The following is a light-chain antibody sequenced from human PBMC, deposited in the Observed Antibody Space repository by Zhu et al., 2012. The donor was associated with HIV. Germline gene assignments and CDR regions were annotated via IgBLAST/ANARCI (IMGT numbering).Light chain of an antibody. CDR1: QSVSSSY. CDR3: QQYGGSPLT. Sequence: EIVLTQSPGTLSLSPGERATLSCRASQSVSSSYLAWYQQRPGQAPRLLIYGASTRATGIAARFSGSGSGTDFTLTISKLEPEDFAVYFCQQYGGSPLTFGGGTRVDIK. J-gene: IGKJ4*01. V-gene: IGKV3-20*01. CDR2: GAS.